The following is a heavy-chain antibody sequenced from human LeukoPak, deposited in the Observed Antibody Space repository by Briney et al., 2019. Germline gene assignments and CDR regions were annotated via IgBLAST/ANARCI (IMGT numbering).Heavy chain of an antibody. J-gene: IGHJ4*02. Sequence: TGGSLRLSCATFGFAFNTYGMHWVRQAPGKGLEWVAFIRYDGSNKYYADSVKGRFTISRDNSMNTLYLQMNSLRAEDTAVYYCAKVEYTSSWYGVGSLDYWGQGTLVTVSS. V-gene: IGHV3-30*02. CDR1: GFAFNTYG. CDR3: AKVEYTSSWYGVGSLDY. CDR2: IRYDGSNK. D-gene: IGHD6-13*01.